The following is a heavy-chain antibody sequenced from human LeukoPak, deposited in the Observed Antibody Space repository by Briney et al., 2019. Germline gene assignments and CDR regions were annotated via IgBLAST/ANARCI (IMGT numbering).Heavy chain of an antibody. V-gene: IGHV4-59*08. CDR2: VNHKEPS. Sequence: SQTLSLTCTVAGDSTSTYYWSWIRQPPGNGLEWIGYVNHKEPSGSNPSLKTRVSMSVDTSKNQLSLHLTSVSAADTAAYFCARHRGRSGHDYFDSWGQGALVSVSP. D-gene: IGHD3-3*01. CDR3: ARHRGRSGHDYFDS. CDR1: GDSTSTYY. J-gene: IGHJ4*02.